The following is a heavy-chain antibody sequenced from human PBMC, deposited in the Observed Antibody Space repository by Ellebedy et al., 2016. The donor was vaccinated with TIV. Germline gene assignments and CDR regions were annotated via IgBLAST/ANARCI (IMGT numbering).Heavy chain of an antibody. Sequence: GESLKISCAASGFTVSNNYMSWVRQAPGKGLEWVSLIYSGGSTHYADSVKGRFTISRDNSKNTLYLQMNSLGPEDTAVYYCVSRPRGWGQGVVVTVST. CDR3: VSRPRG. CDR1: GFTVSNNY. CDR2: IYSGGST. D-gene: IGHD3-10*01. J-gene: IGHJ4*02. V-gene: IGHV3-53*01.